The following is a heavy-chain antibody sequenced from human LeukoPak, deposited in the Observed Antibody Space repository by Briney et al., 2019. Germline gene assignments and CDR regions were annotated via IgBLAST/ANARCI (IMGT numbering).Heavy chain of an antibody. CDR1: GYSFTSYW. D-gene: IGHD6-19*01. Sequence: GESLKISCKGSGYSFTSYWIGWVRQMPGKGLEWMGIIYPGDSDTRYSPSFQGQVTISADKSISTAYLQWSSLKASDTAMYYCARHIGVVSSGWYTEGFCDYWGQGTLVTVSA. CDR2: IYPGDSDT. J-gene: IGHJ4*02. V-gene: IGHV5-51*01. CDR3: ARHIGVVSSGWYTEGFCDY.